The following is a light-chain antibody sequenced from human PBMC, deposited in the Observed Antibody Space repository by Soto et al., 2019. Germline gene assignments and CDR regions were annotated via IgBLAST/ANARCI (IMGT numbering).Light chain of an antibody. CDR1: SSDVGAYNY. J-gene: IGLJ1*01. V-gene: IGLV2-8*01. CDR2: EVS. CDR3: SSKRGRNSYV. Sequence: QPVLTQPPSAPGSPGQSVTISCTGTSSDVGAYNYVSWYQQHPGKAPKLMIYEVSKRPSGVPDRFSGSKSGNTASLTVSGLQTEDEADYYCSSKRGRNSYVFGTGTKLTVL.